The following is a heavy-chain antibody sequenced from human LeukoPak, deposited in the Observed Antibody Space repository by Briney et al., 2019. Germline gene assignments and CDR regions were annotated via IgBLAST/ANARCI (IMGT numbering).Heavy chain of an antibody. Sequence: GGSLRLSCAASGFTTSDNYITWVRQAPGKGLQWVSVIYSGGRTNYADPVKGRFSMSRDKSNGTVYLQLNSLRTDDAAVYFCAKVPFTASLGDYFDYWGQGALVTVSS. J-gene: IGHJ4*02. V-gene: IGHV3-66*01. CDR2: IYSGGRT. CDR1: GFTTSDNY. D-gene: IGHD3-16*01. CDR3: AKVPFTASLGDYFDY.